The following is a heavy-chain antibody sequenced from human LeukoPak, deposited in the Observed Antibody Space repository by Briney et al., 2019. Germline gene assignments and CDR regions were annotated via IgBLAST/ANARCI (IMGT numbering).Heavy chain of an antibody. Sequence: GGSLRLSCAASGFTFSDYYMSWIRQAPGKGLEWVSYISSSGSTIYYADSVMGRFTISRDNAKNSLYLQMNSLRAEDTAVYYCARTVKSEGSSGYYMDVWGKGTTVTVSS. CDR2: ISSSGSTI. V-gene: IGHV3-11*04. CDR3: ARTVKSEGSSGYYMDV. CDR1: GFTFSDYY. J-gene: IGHJ6*03.